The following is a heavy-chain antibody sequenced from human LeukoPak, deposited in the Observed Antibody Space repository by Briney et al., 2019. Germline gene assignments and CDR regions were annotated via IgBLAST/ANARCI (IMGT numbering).Heavy chain of an antibody. CDR1: GFTFSSYS. V-gene: IGHV3-21*01. CDR2: ISSSKTYI. CDR3: ARVTSGITGGTYYYYYMDV. J-gene: IGHJ6*03. D-gene: IGHD6-13*01. Sequence: GGSLRLSCAASGFTFSSYSMSWVRQAPGKGLEWVSSISSSKTYIYYADSVKGRFTISRDNVKNSLYLQMNSLRAEDTAVYHCARVTSGITGGTYYYYYMDVWGKGTTVTVSS.